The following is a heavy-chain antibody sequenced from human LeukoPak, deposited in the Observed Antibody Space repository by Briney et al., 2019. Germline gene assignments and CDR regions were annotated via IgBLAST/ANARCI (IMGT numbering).Heavy chain of an antibody. CDR3: AGGGRYYYDSSGYYYRPRDAFDI. CDR2: IYTSGST. D-gene: IGHD3-22*01. CDR1: GGSISSGSYY. V-gene: IGHV4-61*02. J-gene: IGHJ3*02. Sequence: SETLSLTRTVSGGSISSGSYYWSWIRQPAGKGLEWIGRIYTSGSTNYNPSLKSRVTISVDTSKNQFSLKLSSVTAADPAVYYCAGGGRYYYDSSGYYYRPRDAFDIWGQGTMVTVSS.